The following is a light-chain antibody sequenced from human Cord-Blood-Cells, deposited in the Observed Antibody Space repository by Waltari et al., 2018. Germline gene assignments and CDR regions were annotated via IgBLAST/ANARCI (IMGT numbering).Light chain of an antibody. CDR2: GAS. CDR3: QQYGSSPWT. CDR1: QSVSSSY. J-gene: IGKJ1*01. V-gene: IGKV3-20*01. Sequence: DIVLTQSPVTLSVSTGEGATRSCRASQSVSSSYLAWYQQKPGQAPRLLIYGASSRATGIPERFSGSGSGTDFTLTISRLEPEDFAVYYCQQYGSSPWTFGQGTKVEIK.